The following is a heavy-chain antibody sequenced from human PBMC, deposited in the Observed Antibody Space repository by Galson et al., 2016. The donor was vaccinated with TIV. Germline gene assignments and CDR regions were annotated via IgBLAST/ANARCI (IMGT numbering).Heavy chain of an antibody. J-gene: IGHJ4*02. Sequence: SLRLSCAAFGFTFSSYSMTWVRQVPGKGLEWVSTIPYSGGSTTYYADSVKGRFTISRDNSKNTLYLEMNSLRVEDTAVYFCARLGVRELWNYWGQGTLVAVSS. D-gene: IGHD3-16*01. V-gene: IGHV3-23*01. CDR2: IPYSGGSTT. CDR3: ARLGVRELWNY. CDR1: GFTFSSYS.